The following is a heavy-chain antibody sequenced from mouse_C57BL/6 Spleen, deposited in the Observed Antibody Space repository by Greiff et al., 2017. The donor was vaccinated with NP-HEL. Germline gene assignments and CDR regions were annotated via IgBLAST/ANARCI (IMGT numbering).Heavy chain of an antibody. V-gene: IGHV1-55*01. CDR3: ASLPSTTVPYCAMDD. CDR1: GYTFTSYW. D-gene: IGHD1-1*01. Sequence: VQLQQPGAELVKPGASVKMSCKASGYTFTSYWITWVKQRPGQGLEWIGDIYPGSGSTNYNEKFKGKATLTVDTSSSTAYMQLSSLTSEDSAVYYCASLPSTTVPYCAMDDCGKGTSVTGSP. J-gene: IGHJ4*01. CDR2: IYPGSGST.